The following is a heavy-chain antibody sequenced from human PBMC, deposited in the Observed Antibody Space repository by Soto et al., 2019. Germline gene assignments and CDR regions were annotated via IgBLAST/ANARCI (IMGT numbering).Heavy chain of an antibody. CDR3: AREHSSSWRFDS. CDR2: MNPNSGNT. V-gene: IGHV1-8*01. D-gene: IGHD6-13*01. CDR1: GYTFTSYD. J-gene: IGHJ4*02. Sequence: QVQLVQSGAEVKKPGASVKVSCKASGYTFTSYDITWVRQATGQGLEWMGWMNPNSGNTGYAQKFQGRVTMTRNTSISTAYMELSSLRSEDTAVYYGAREHSSSWRFDSWGQGTLVTVSS.